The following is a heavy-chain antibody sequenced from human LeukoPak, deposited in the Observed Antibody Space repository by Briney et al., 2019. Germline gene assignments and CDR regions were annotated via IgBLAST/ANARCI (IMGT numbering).Heavy chain of an antibody. CDR1: GFTLSSNY. D-gene: IGHD2-2*01. CDR2: IYSGGST. V-gene: IGHV3-53*01. J-gene: IGHJ4*02. CDR3: ARGGCSSTSCYRINYFDY. Sequence: PGGSLTLSCPASGFTLSSNYMSWVRQAPGKGLEWVSVIYSGGSTYYPDSVKGRFPISRDNSKNPQYLQMNNLRAEYTAVYYCARGGCSSTSCYRINYFDYWGQGTLVTVSS.